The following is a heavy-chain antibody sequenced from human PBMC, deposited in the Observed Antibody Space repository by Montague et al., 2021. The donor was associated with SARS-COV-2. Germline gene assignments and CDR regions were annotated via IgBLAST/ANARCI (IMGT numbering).Heavy chain of an antibody. V-gene: IGHV4-59*01. CDR1: GGSISSYY. CDR3: ARGRDGYYHRSALFDY. D-gene: IGHD3-22*01. Sequence: SETLSLTCTVSGGSISSYYWSWIRQPPGKGLEWIGYIYYSGSTNYNPSLKSRVTISVDTSKNQFSLKLTSVTAADTAGYYCARGRDGYYHRSALFDYWGQGTLVTVSS. CDR2: IYYSGST. J-gene: IGHJ4*02.